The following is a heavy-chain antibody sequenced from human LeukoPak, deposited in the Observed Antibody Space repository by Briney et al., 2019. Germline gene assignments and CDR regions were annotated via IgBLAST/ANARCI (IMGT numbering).Heavy chain of an antibody. CDR1: GGSISSGGYY. CDR3: ARSESTRYYYDSSGRGAFDI. J-gene: IGHJ3*02. D-gene: IGHD3-22*01. Sequence: NTSETLSLTCTVSGGSISSGGYYWSWIRQHPGKGLEWIGYIYYSGSTYYNPSLKSRVTISVDTSKNQFSLKLSSVTAADTAVYYCARSESTRYYYDSSGRGAFDIWGQGTMVTVSS. CDR2: IYYSGST. V-gene: IGHV4-31*03.